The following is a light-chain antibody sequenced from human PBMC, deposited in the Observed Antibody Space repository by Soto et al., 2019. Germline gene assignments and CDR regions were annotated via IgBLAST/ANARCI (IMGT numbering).Light chain of an antibody. CDR3: CSYGSSTTYV. CDR1: SSDVGGYNY. Sequence: QSVLTQPPSASGSPAQSVTISCTGTSSDVGGYNYVSWYHQHPGQAPKLMIYEGSRRPSGVSDRFSGSKSGNTASLTISGLQAEDEADYYCCSYGSSTTYVFGSGTKVTVL. V-gene: IGLV2-8*01. CDR2: EGS. J-gene: IGLJ1*01.